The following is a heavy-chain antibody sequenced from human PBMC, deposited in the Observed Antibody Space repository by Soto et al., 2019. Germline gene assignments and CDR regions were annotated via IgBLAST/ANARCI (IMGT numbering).Heavy chain of an antibody. V-gene: IGHV3-23*01. J-gene: IGHJ4*02. D-gene: IGHD1-1*01. Sequence: DVQLLESGGSLVQPGGSLRLSCAASGCTFNTNSMSWVRQAPGKGLEWVSAISSSGGSTYYADSVKGRFIISRDNSQNTLYLQMNSLRAEDTAVYYCAKPDGATYNFRYWGQGTLVTVSS. CDR3: AKPDGATYNFRY. CDR2: ISSSGGST. CDR1: GCTFNTNS.